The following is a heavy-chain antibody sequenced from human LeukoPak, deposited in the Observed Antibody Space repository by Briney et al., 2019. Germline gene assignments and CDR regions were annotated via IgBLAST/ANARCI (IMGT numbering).Heavy chain of an antibody. CDR1: GGSFSGYY. D-gene: IGHD6-13*01. Sequence: SETLSLTCAVYGGSFSGYYWSWIRQPPGKGLEWIGEINHSGSTNYNPSLKSRVTISVDTSKNQFSLKLSSVTAADTAVYYCARHLTRYSSRSGWYFDLWGRGTLVTVSS. CDR3: ARHLTRYSSRSGWYFDL. V-gene: IGHV4-34*01. J-gene: IGHJ2*01. CDR2: INHSGST.